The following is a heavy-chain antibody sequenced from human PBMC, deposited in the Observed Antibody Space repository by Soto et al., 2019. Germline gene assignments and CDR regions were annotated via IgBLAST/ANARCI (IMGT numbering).Heavy chain of an antibody. CDR2: INAGNGNT. CDR1: GYTFTSYA. Sequence: GASVKVSCKASGYTFTSYAMHWVRQAPGQRLEWMGWINAGNGNTKYSQKFQGRVTITRDTSASTAYMELSSLRSEDTAVYYCARVGGPSGYYGTSNWFDPWGQGTLVTVSS. D-gene: IGHD3-22*01. V-gene: IGHV1-3*01. J-gene: IGHJ5*02. CDR3: ARVGGPSGYYGTSNWFDP.